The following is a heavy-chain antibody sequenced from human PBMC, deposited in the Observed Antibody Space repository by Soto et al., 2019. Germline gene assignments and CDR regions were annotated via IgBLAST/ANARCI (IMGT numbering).Heavy chain of an antibody. CDR2: IIPYFGAA. D-gene: IGHD3-3*01. J-gene: IGHJ4*02. CDR3: AKARGVTTRAFDN. Sequence: QVQLVQSGAEVKKPGSSMKVACKVSGDTFSNSAINWVRHAPGQGLEWLGGIIPYFGAADAAPTFQGRVTIIADEATSTVYMELTNLRHEDTAVYYCAKARGVTTRAFDNWGQGTLVTVSS. CDR1: GDTFSNSA. V-gene: IGHV1-69*01.